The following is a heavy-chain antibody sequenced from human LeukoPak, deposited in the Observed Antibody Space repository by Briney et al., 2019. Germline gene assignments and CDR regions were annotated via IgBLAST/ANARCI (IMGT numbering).Heavy chain of an antibody. CDR1: GGSITSYY. D-gene: IGHD2-8*01. CDR3: TRDGNGRENFDK. V-gene: IGHV4-4*07. Sequence: SETLSLTCAVSGGSITSYYWNWIRQPAGKGLEWIGRIYSSGSTNYNSSLKSRVSISLDTSKNQFSLTLTSVTAADKAMYYCTRDGNGRENFDKWGRGTLVTVSS. J-gene: IGHJ4*02. CDR2: IYSSGST.